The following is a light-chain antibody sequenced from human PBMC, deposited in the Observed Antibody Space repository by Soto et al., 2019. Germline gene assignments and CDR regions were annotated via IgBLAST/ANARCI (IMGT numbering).Light chain of an antibody. CDR2: GAS. V-gene: IGKV3-20*01. CDR3: QQYGSSPQT. CDR1: QSVSSSY. Sequence: EIVWTQSPATLSLSPGARATLSCRASQSVSSSYLAWYQQKPGQAPRLLIYGASSRATGIPARFSGRGSGTDFTLTISRLQPEDFAVYYCQQYGSSPQTFGPGTKVEIK. J-gene: IGKJ1*01.